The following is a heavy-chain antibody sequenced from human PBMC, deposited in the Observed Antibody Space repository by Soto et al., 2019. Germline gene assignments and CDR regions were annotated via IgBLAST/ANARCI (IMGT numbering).Heavy chain of an antibody. CDR3: ARLEGLATISCYFDF. CDR2: INHSGST. D-gene: IGHD3-9*01. CDR1: GGSFSGYY. V-gene: IGHV4-34*01. Sequence: SETLSLTCAVYGGSFSGYYWSWIRQPPGKGLEWIGEINHSGSTNYNPSLKSRVTISVDTSKSQFSLKLSSVTAADSAVYFCARLEGLATISCYFDFWGPGALVTVSS. J-gene: IGHJ4*02.